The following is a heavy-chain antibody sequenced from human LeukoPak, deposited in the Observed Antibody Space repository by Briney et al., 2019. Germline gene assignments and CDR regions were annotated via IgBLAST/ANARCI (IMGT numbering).Heavy chain of an antibody. Sequence: GGCLRLSCAASGFTFSSYGMHWVRQAPGKGLEWVAIIWYDGSNKYYADSVKGRFTISRDNSKNTLDLNMNSLRAEDTAVYYCAKTSGSGWTAIDYWGQGTLVTVSS. CDR2: IWYDGSNK. D-gene: IGHD6-19*01. CDR3: AKTSGSGWTAIDY. J-gene: IGHJ4*02. V-gene: IGHV3-33*06. CDR1: GFTFSSYG.